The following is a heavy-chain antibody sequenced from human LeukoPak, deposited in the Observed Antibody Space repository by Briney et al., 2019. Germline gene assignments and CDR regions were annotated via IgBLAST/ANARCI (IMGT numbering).Heavy chain of an antibody. CDR3: ARAVRSSWYSFDY. CDR2: INPNSGET. CDR1: GCTFTGYF. Sequence: ASVKVSCKASGCTFTGYFMHWVRQAPGQGLEWMEWINPNSGETNYAQKFQGRVTMTRDTSISTTYMELSRLRSDDTAVYYCARAVRSSWYSFDYWGQGTLVTVSS. J-gene: IGHJ4*02. D-gene: IGHD6-13*01. V-gene: IGHV1-2*02.